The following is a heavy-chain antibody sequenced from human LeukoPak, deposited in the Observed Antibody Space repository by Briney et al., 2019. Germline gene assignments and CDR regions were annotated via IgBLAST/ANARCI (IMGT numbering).Heavy chain of an antibody. Sequence: SETLSLTCTVSGGSISSYYWSWIRQPPGKGLEWIGYIYYSGSTNYNPSLKSRVTMSVDTSKNQFSLKLSSVTAADTAVYYCARDPWGSRAFDIWGQGTMVTVSS. J-gene: IGHJ3*02. CDR1: GGSISSYY. D-gene: IGHD7-27*01. CDR3: ARDPWGSRAFDI. CDR2: IYYSGST. V-gene: IGHV4-59*12.